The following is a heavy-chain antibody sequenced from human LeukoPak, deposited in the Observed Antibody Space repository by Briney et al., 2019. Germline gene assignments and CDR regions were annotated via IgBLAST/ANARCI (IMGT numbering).Heavy chain of an antibody. CDR3: ARVSEEMATITFDY. D-gene: IGHD5-24*01. CDR1: GYTFSSYD. Sequence: GASVQVSCKASGYTFSSYDISWVRQAPGQGLEWMGWISAYNGNTNYAQKLQGRVTMTTDTSTSTAYLELRSLRSDDTAVYYCARVSEEMATITFDYWGQGTLVTVCS. CDR2: ISAYNGNT. J-gene: IGHJ4*02. V-gene: IGHV1-18*01.